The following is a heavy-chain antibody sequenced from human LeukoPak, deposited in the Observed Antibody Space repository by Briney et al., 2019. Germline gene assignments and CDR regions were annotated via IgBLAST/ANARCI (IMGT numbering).Heavy chain of an antibody. J-gene: IGHJ6*03. Sequence: GGSLRLSCAASGFTFSNYSMHWVRQAPGKGLEWVSSISTSSSYIYYADSVKGRFTISRDNAKKSVYLQMNSLRVEDTAVYYCARAYSERYGLGYYYMDVWGKGTTVTISS. V-gene: IGHV3-21*01. D-gene: IGHD1-26*01. CDR3: ARAYSERYGLGYYYMDV. CDR1: GFTFSNYS. CDR2: ISTSSSYI.